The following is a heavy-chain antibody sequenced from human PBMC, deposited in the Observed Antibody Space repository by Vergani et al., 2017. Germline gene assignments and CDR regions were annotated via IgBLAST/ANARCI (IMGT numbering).Heavy chain of an antibody. Sequence: EVQLLESGGGLVQPGGSLRLSCAASGFTFSSYAMSWVRQVPGKGLEWGSVIRGSGGNTYYANFWKGRFTIAQGNSKNTLYLQMNSRRADDTAVYYCAKGVYCSSXSCYEGRGYYYGMGVWGQGTTVTFSS. CDR3: AKGVYCSSXSCYEGRGYYYGMGV. CDR1: GFTFSSYA. V-gene: IGHV3-23*01. CDR2: IRGSGGNT. D-gene: IGHD2-2*01. J-gene: IGHJ6*02.